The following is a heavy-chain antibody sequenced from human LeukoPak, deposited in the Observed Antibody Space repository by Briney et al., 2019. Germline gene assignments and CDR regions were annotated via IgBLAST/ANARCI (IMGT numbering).Heavy chain of an antibody. CDR2: ISYDGSNK. Sequence: GGSLRLSCAASGFTFSSYAMHWVRQAPGKGLERVAVISYDGSNKYYADSVKGRFTISRDNSKNTLYLQMNSLRAEDTAVYYCARETPRPTSFFDIWGQGTMVTVSS. J-gene: IGHJ3*02. D-gene: IGHD2-2*01. CDR1: GFTFSSYA. V-gene: IGHV3-30*01. CDR3: ARETPRPTSFFDI.